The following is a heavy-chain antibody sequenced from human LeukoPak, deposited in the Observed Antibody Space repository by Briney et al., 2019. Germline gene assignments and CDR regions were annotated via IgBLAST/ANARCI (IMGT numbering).Heavy chain of an antibody. J-gene: IGHJ4*02. D-gene: IGHD3-22*01. CDR3: ARDTGDYYDSSGHYDY. Sequence: PGGSLRLSCAASGXTFSSYSMNWVRQAPGKGLEWVSSISSSSSYIYYADSVKGRFTISRDNAKNSLYLQMNSLRAEDTAVYYCARDTGDYYDSSGHYDYWGQGTLVTVSS. CDR2: ISSSSSYI. CDR1: GXTFSSYS. V-gene: IGHV3-21*01.